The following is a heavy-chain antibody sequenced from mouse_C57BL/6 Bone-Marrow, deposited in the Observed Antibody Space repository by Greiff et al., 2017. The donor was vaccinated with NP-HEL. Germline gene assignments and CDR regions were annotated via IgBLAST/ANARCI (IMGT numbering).Heavy chain of an antibody. CDR2: IYPGSGNT. V-gene: IGHV1-66*01. Sequence: QVQLQQSGPELVKPGASVKISCKASGYSFTSYYIHWVKQRPGQGLEWIGWIYPGSGNTKYNEKFKGKATLTADTSSSTAYMQLSSLTSEDSAVYYCARLTEGNYFDYWGQGTTLTVSS. CDR1: GYSFTSYY. D-gene: IGHD4-1*01. J-gene: IGHJ2*01. CDR3: ARLTEGNYFDY.